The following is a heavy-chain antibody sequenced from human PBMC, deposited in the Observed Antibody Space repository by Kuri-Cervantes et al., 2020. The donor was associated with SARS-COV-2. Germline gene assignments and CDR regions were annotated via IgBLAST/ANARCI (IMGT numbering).Heavy chain of an antibody. CDR1: GYSFISYW. J-gene: IGHJ4*02. V-gene: IGHV5-51*01. CDR3: ARHLGWELPSDY. Sequence: KVSCKGSGYSFISYWIGWVRQMPGKCLEWMGIIFPGDSDTTYSPSFQGQVTISADKSISTAYLQWSSLKASDTAMYYCARHLGWELPSDYWGQGTLVTVSS. D-gene: IGHD1-26*01. CDR2: IFPGDSDT.